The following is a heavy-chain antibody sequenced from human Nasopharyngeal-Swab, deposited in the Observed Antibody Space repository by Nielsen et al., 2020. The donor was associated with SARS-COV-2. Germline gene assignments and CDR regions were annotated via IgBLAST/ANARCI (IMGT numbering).Heavy chain of an antibody. CDR3: ASEGSGVFGVVIYAFDI. V-gene: IGHV1-24*01. Sequence: ASVQVSCKVSGYTLTVLPIHWVRQAPAKGLEWMVTVVPEDGEPIYAQNFQGRVTMTQDTSTYTAYLELSSLRSEDTAVYYCASEGSGVFGVVIYAFDIWGPGTLVTVSS. CDR1: GYTLTVLP. D-gene: IGHD3-3*01. J-gene: IGHJ3*02. CDR2: VVPEDGEP.